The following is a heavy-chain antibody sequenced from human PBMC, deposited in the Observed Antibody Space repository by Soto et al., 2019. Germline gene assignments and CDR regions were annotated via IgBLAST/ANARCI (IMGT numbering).Heavy chain of an antibody. D-gene: IGHD3-10*02. CDR1: GFIFSSYA. J-gene: IGHJ3*02. CDR2: ISGSGAST. Sequence: HPGGSLRLSCAASGFIFSSYAMSWVRQAPGKGLEWVSAISGSGASTYYADSVKGRFTISRDNSKNTLYLQMNSLRAEDTALCYCAKVSETMLDAFDIWGQGTMVTVSS. CDR3: AKVSETMLDAFDI. V-gene: IGHV3-23*01.